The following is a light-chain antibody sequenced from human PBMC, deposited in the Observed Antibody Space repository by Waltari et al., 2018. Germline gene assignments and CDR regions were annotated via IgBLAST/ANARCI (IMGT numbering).Light chain of an antibody. CDR3: QQYNSYSYT. Sequence: DIQMTQSPSTLSASVGDRVTITCRASQRLSSWLAWYQQKPGKAPKLLNYKASSLESGVPSRFSGSGSGTEFTLTSSSLQPDDFATYCCQQYNSYSYTFGQGTKLEIK. CDR2: KAS. J-gene: IGKJ2*01. CDR1: QRLSSW. V-gene: IGKV1-5*03.